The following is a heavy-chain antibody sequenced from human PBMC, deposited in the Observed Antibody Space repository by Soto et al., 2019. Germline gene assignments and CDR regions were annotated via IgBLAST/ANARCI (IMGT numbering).Heavy chain of an antibody. D-gene: IGHD2-2*01. CDR1: GFTFSNAW. Sequence: GGSLRLSCAASGFTFSNAWMSWVRQAPGKGLEWVGRIKSKTDGGTTDYAAPVKGRFTISRDDSKNTLYLQMNSLKTEDTAVYYCTTKVVPAAMHYYYYMDVWGKGTTVTVSS. J-gene: IGHJ6*03. CDR2: IKSKTDGGTT. V-gene: IGHV3-15*01. CDR3: TTKVVPAAMHYYYYMDV.